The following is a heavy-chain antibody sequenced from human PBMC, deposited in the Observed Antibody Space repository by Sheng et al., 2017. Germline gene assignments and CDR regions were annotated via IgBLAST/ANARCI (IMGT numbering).Heavy chain of an antibody. D-gene: IGHD1-26*01. Sequence: VQLVESGGGAVQPGRSLRLSCAASGFTFSSYGMHWVRQAPGKGLEWVAVISYDGSNKYYADSVKGRFTISRDNSKNTLYLQMNSLRAEDTAVYYCASGIGKSGALRYYYYGMDVWDQGP. CDR2: ISYDGSNK. CDR1: GFTFSSYG. V-gene: IGHV3-30*03. J-gene: IGHJ6*02. CDR3: ASGIGKSGALRYYYYGMDV.